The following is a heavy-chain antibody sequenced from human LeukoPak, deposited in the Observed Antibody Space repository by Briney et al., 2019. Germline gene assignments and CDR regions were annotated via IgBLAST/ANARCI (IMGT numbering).Heavy chain of an antibody. D-gene: IGHD5-24*01. Sequence: ASVKVSCKASGYTFTGYYMHWVRQAPGQGLEWMGRINPNSGGTNYARKFQGRVTMTRDPSISTAYMEVSSLRSDDTAVYYCARDLGRDGYNYYSWGQGTLVTVSS. J-gene: IGHJ4*02. V-gene: IGHV1-2*06. CDR3: ARDLGRDGYNYYS. CDR1: GYTFTGYY. CDR2: INPNSGGT.